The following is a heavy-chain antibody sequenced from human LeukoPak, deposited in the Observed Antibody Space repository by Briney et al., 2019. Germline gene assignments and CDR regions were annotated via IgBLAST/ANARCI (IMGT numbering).Heavy chain of an antibody. J-gene: IGHJ1*01. Sequence: GGSLRLSCAASGFTFDDYGMSWVRQAPGKGLEWVSGINWNGGRAGHADSVKGRFTISRDNAKNSLFLQMNSLRAEDTALYYCARDRGGSYMYFQDWGQGTLVTVSS. CDR1: GFTFDDYG. D-gene: IGHD1-26*01. CDR3: ARDRGGSYMYFQD. CDR2: INWNGGRA. V-gene: IGHV3-20*04.